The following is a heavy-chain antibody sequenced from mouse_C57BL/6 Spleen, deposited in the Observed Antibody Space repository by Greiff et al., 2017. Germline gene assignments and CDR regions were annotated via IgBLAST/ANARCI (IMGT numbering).Heavy chain of an antibody. J-gene: IGHJ2*01. CDR1: GYSFTGYY. V-gene: IGHV1-42*01. CDR3: ARSYDYDFDY. D-gene: IGHD2-4*01. CDR2: INPSTGGT. Sequence: DVHLVESGPELVKPGASVKISCKASGYSFTGYYMNWVKQSPEKSLEWIGEINPSTGGTTYNQKFKAKATLTVDKSSSTAYMQLKSLTSEDSAVYYCARSYDYDFDYWGQGTTLTVSS.